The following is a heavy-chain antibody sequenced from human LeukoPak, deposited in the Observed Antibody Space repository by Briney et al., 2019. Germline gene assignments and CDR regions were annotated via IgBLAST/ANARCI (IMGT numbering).Heavy chain of an antibody. Sequence: PSETLSLTCAVSGYSISSGYYWGWIRQPPGKGLEWIGSIYHSGSTYYNPSLKSRVTISVDTSKNQFSLKLSSVTAADTAVYYCASKSGWPTHFDYWGQGTLVTVSS. D-gene: IGHD6-19*01. CDR2: IYHSGST. CDR1: GYSISSGYY. V-gene: IGHV4-38-2*01. J-gene: IGHJ4*02. CDR3: ASKSGWPTHFDY.